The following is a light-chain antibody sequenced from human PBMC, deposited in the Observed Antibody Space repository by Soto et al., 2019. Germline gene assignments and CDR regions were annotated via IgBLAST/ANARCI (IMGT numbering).Light chain of an antibody. CDR3: AAWDDSLNGYYV. Sequence: QSVLTQPPSASGTPGQRVTISCSGSSSNIGSNTVNWYQQLPGTAPKLLIYSNNQRPSGVPARFSGSKSGTSASLAISGLQSEDEADYYCAAWDDSLNGYYVFGTGTQLTVL. V-gene: IGLV1-44*01. CDR1: SSNIGSNT. J-gene: IGLJ1*01. CDR2: SNN.